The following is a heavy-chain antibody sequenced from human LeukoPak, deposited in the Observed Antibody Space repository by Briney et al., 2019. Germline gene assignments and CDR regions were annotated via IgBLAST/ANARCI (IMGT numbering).Heavy chain of an antibody. Sequence: ASVKVSCKTSGYTFTGYYLHWVRQAPGLGLEWMGWFNPNSVGTNSAQKFQGRVTMTSDTSISTAYMEMTSLRSDDTAVYYCAREAPGSGNFDFWGQGTLVTVSS. CDR2: FNPNSVGT. V-gene: IGHV1-2*02. J-gene: IGHJ4*02. D-gene: IGHD3-10*01. CDR3: AREAPGSGNFDF. CDR1: GYTFTGYY.